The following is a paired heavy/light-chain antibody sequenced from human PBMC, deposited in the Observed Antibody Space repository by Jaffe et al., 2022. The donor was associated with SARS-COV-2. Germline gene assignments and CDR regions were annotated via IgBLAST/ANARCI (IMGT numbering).Light chain of an antibody. J-gene: IGKJ2*01. CDR3: QQYGSSPYT. V-gene: IGKV3-20*01. CDR2: GAS. CDR1: ESISSNF. Sequence: EIVLTQSPGTLSLSPGEGATLFCSASESISSNFLAWYQQKAGPAPRLLIYGASSRPTGIPDRFSGSGSGTDFTLTISRLEPEDFAVYYCQQYGSSPYTFGQGTTVEIK.
Heavy chain of an antibody. CDR3: ARQGWDLLNYYYYYMDV. CDR1: GYSFTTYW. Sequence: EVQLVQSGAEVKKPGESLTISCRGSGYSFTTYWIAWVRQMPGRGLEWVGMIYPGDSDIIYSPSFQGQVTISADNSLSTAYLRWSSLKASDTAKYYCARQGWDLLNYYYYYMDVWGKGTTVTVSS. J-gene: IGHJ6*03. CDR2: IYPGDSDI. D-gene: IGHD1-26*01. V-gene: IGHV5-51*01.